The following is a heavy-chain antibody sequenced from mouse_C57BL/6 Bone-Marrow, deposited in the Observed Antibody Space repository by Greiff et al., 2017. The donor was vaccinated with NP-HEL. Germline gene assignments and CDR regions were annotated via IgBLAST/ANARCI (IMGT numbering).Heavy chain of an antibody. CDR3: AKFITTVVAGLFGY. Sequence: EVQLQQSGPVLVKPGASVKMSCKASGYTFTDYYMNWVKQSHGKSLEWIGVINPYNGGTSYNQKFKGKATLTVDKSSSTAYMELNSLTSEDSEVYYCAKFITTVVAGLFGYWGQGTTLTVSS. D-gene: IGHD1-1*01. CDR2: INPYNGGT. J-gene: IGHJ2*01. V-gene: IGHV1-19*01. CDR1: GYTFTDYY.